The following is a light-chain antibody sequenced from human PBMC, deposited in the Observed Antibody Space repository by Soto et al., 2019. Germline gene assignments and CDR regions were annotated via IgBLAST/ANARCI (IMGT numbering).Light chain of an antibody. CDR3: QQSYSTPRT. V-gene: IGKV1-39*01. CDR2: AAS. J-gene: IGKJ1*01. Sequence: DIQMNKSPFSLSASVGDIVTITCRASQRISLFLNWYQQKPRRAPKFLIYAASSLSNGVPSRFSGSGSGTNFTLTISSLQPEDSGTYYCQQSYSTPRTFGQGTKVDIK. CDR1: QRISLF.